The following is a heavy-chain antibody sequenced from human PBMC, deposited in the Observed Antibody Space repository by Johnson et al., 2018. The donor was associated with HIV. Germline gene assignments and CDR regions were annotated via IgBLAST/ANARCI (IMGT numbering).Heavy chain of an antibody. Sequence: VQLVESGGGLQQPGGSLRLSCAASGFTFDDYAMHWVRQVPGKGLEWVSGINWDGDRTGYADSVKGRFTISRDNTKTSLYLQMNSLRAEDTAVYYCAGLRAARPRSFDIWGQGTMVTVSS. J-gene: IGHJ3*02. CDR2: INWDGDRT. CDR1: GFTFDDYA. D-gene: IGHD6-6*01. CDR3: AGLRAARPRSFDI. V-gene: IGHV3-20*04.